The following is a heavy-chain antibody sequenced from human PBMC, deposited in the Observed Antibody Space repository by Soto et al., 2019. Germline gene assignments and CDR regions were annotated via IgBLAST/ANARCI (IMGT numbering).Heavy chain of an antibody. V-gene: IGHV5-51*01. CDR1: GYSFTSYW. CDR2: IYPGDSET. D-gene: IGHD3-9*01. J-gene: IGHJ4*02. Sequence: PGESLKISCKGSGYSFTSYWIGWVRQMPGKGLEWMGIIYPGDSETRYSPSFQGQVTISTDKSISTAYLQWSSLKASDTALYYCARLIHYNILTGPYYFDYWGQGTLVTVSS. CDR3: ARLIHYNILTGPYYFDY.